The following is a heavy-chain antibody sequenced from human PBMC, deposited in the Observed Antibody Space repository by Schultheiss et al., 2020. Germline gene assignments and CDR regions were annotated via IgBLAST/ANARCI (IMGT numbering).Heavy chain of an antibody. CDR2: IYHSGST. CDR3: ARDGGIAVPFDP. V-gene: IGHV4-4*02. J-gene: IGHJ5*02. Sequence: SETLSLTCAVSGVSISSNNWRSWGRQPPGKGLEWIGEIYHSGSTNYTPSLKSRVTISVDKSKNQFYLKLSSVTAADTAVYYCARDGGIAVPFDPWGQGTLVNGYS. CDR1: GVSISSNNW. D-gene: IGHD6-19*01.